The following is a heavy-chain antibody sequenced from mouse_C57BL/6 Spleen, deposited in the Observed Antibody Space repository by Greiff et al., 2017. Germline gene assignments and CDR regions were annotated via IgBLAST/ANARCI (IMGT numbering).Heavy chain of an antibody. CDR1: GFTFSDYG. J-gene: IGHJ2*01. Sequence: EVKVEESGGGLVKPGGSLKLSCAASGFTFSDYGMHWVRQAPEKGLEWVAYISSGSSTIYYADTVKGRFTISRDNAKNTLFLQMTSLRSEDTAMYYCARGPYDYVLCYFDYWGQGTTLTVSS. V-gene: IGHV5-17*01. D-gene: IGHD2-4*01. CDR2: ISSGSSTI. CDR3: ARGPYDYVLCYFDY.